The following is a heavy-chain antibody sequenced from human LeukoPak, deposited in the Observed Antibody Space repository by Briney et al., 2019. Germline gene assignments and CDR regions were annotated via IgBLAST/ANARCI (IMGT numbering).Heavy chain of an antibody. V-gene: IGHV1-2*02. D-gene: IGHD3/OR15-3a*01. J-gene: IGHJ4*02. Sequence: GASMRVSCKTSGYTFTARFIHWVRQVPGQGLEWMGWINPNSGGALYAQKFRGRVTMTGDTFTNTAFMELTSLTSDDTAVYCCARDLDSGDIPYWGQGTLVTVSS. CDR1: GYTFTARF. CDR2: INPNSGGA. CDR3: ARDLDSGDIPY.